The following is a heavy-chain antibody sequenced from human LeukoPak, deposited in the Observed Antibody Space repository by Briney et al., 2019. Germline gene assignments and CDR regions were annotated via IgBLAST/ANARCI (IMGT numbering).Heavy chain of an antibody. CDR2: INPSGGST. CDR3: ARSFRFFPETSTSLGYMDV. J-gene: IGHJ6*03. V-gene: IGHV1-46*01. Sequence: ASVKVSCKASGYTFTSYYMHWVRQAPGQGLECMGIINPSGGSTSYAQKFQGRVTMTRDMSTSTVYMELSSLRSEDTAVYYYARSFRFFPETSTSLGYMDVWGKGTTVTVSS. D-gene: IGHD2-2*01. CDR1: GYTFTSYY.